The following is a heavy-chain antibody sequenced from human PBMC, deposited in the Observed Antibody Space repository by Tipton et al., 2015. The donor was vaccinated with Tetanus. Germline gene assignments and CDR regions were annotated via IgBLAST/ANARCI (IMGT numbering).Heavy chain of an antibody. CDR3: ARDRGDYIYYGMDV. V-gene: IGHV1-2*02. CDR1: GYTFTGYY. J-gene: IGHJ6*02. CDR2: IDPNSGGT. D-gene: IGHD3-22*01. Sequence: QVQLVQSGAEVKKPGASVKVSCKASGYTFTGYYMYWVRQAPGQGLEWMGWIDPNSGGTVYARKFHGRVTMTRDTSISTAYMELRSLRSDDTAVYYCARDRGDYIYYGMDVWGPGTTVTVS.